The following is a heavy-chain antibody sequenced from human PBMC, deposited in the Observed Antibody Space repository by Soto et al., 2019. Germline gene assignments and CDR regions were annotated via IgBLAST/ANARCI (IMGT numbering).Heavy chain of an antibody. Sequence: EVQLVESGGGLVQPGGSLRLSCAASGFTFNIYSMNWVRQAPGKGLEWVSYITSDTATIHYADSVRGLFTISRDNAENSLFLQMNSLRDEDTAAYYCARSVAGHFDYWGQGALVTVSS. V-gene: IGHV3-48*02. CDR3: ARSVAGHFDY. CDR1: GFTFNIYS. J-gene: IGHJ4*02. D-gene: IGHD6-19*01. CDR2: ITSDTATI.